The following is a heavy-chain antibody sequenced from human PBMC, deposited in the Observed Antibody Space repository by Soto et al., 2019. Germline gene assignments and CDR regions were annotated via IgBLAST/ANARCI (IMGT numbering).Heavy chain of an antibody. J-gene: IGHJ5*02. D-gene: IGHD4-17*01. CDR1: GGSVSSGSYY. CDR3: ARGMRTVGNWFDP. Sequence: SETLSLTCTVSGGSVSSGSYYWSWIRQPPGKGLEWIGYIYYSGSTNYNPSLKSRVTISVDTSKNQFSLKLSSVTAADTAVYYCARGMRTVGNWFDPWGQGTLVTVSS. CDR2: IYYSGST. V-gene: IGHV4-61*01.